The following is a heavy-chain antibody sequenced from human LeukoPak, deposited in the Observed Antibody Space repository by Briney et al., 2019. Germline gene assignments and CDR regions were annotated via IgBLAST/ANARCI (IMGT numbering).Heavy chain of an antibody. CDR2: IKQDGSEK. V-gene: IGHV3-7*01. Sequence: GGSPRLSCTASGFTFSHYWMSWVRQAPGKGLEWVANIKQDGSEKYYVDSVKGRFTISRDNAKNSLYLQMNSLRAEDTAVYYCARDNWTYYYDSSGPYYFDYWGQGTLVSVSS. CDR1: GFTFSHYW. CDR3: ARDNWTYYYDSSGPYYFDY. D-gene: IGHD3-22*01. J-gene: IGHJ4*02.